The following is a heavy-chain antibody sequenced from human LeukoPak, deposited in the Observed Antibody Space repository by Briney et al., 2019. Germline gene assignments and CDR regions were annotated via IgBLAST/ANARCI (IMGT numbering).Heavy chain of an antibody. V-gene: IGHV1-46*01. D-gene: IGHD6-13*01. CDR2: INPSGGST. J-gene: IGHJ6*03. CDR1: GYTFTSYY. CDR3: ARDFLEAAAAGFYYYYYMDV. Sequence: VASVKVSCKASGYTFTSYYMHWVRQAPGQGLEWMGIINPSGGSTSYAQKFQGRVTMTRDMSTSTVYMELSSLRSEDTAVYYCARDFLEAAAAGFYYYYYMDVWGKGTTVTVSS.